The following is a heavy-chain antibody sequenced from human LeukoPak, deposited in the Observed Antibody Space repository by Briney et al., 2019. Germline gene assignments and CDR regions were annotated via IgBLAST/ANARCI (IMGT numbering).Heavy chain of an antibody. CDR2: INGDGSTT. V-gene: IGHV3-74*01. Sequence: PGGSLRLSCAASGFAFNKYWRHWVRQTPGKGLVWVSRINGDGSTTSYADSVKGGFTISRDNAKNTLYLQMSSLRAEDTDVYYCATGNYYDSRGYYTFGHWGQGTLVTVSS. CDR3: ATGNYYDSRGYYTFGH. D-gene: IGHD3-22*01. J-gene: IGHJ4*02. CDR1: GFAFNKYW.